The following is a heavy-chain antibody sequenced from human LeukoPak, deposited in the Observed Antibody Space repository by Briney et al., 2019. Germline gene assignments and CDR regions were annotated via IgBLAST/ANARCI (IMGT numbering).Heavy chain of an antibody. CDR3: AKDNYGGIYAS. CDR1: GFTFSGYG. J-gene: IGHJ5*02. V-gene: IGHV3-23*01. D-gene: IGHD3-16*01. CDR2: ISHFPGDP. Sequence: GGSLRLSCAASGFTFSGYGMSWVRQAPGKGLEWVAHISHFPGDPWYANSVKGRFIISRDNSKGTVYLQTNSLRPEDSALYYCAKDNYGGIYASWGQGTMVTVSA.